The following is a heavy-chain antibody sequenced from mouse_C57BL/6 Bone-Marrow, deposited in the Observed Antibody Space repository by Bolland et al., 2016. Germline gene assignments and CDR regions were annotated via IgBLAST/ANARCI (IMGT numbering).Heavy chain of an antibody. CDR3: ARSGRYYFDY. D-gene: IGHD3-1*01. Sequence: NYNGKFKGKATLTADKSSSTAYMQLSSLTSEDSAVYFCARSGRYYFDYWGQGTT. V-gene: IGHV1-80*01. J-gene: IGHJ2*01.